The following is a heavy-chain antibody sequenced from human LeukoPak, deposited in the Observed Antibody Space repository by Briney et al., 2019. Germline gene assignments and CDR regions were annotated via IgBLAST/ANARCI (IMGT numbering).Heavy chain of an antibody. CDR2: ISYDGSNK. CDR3: AKDDGGYDFWSGYPPSA. CDR1: GFTFSSYG. D-gene: IGHD3-3*01. J-gene: IGHJ4*02. V-gene: IGHV3-30*18. Sequence: QTGRSLRLSCAASGFTFSSYGMHWVRQAPGKGLEWVAVISYDGSNKYYADSVKGRFTISRDNSKNTLYLQMNSLRAEDTAVYYCAKDDGGYDFWSGYPPSAWGQGTLVTVSS.